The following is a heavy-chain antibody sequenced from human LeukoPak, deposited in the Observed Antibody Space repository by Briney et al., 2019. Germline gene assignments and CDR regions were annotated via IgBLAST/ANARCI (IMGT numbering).Heavy chain of an antibody. J-gene: IGHJ4*02. CDR2: TYYRSKWSS. Sequence: SQTLSLTCALSGDSLSSKSAAWNWLRQSPSRGLEWLGRTYYRSKWSSGYAESVKSRLTVSPDTSKNQFSLQLRSVTPEDTAVYYCARSQTGGTFDYWGQGALVTVSS. D-gene: IGHD1-26*01. CDR3: ARSQTGGTFDY. V-gene: IGHV6-1*01. CDR1: GDSLSSKSAA.